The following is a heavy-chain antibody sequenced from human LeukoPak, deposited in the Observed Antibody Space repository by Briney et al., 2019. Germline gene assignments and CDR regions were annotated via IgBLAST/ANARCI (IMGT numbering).Heavy chain of an antibody. Sequence: PSETLSLTCTVSGGSISSYYWSWIRQPPGKGLEWIGYIYYSGSTNYNPSLKSRVTMSVDTSKNQFSLKLSSVTAADTAVYYCARGRYSDAFDIWGQGTMVTVSS. D-gene: IGHD2-15*01. CDR2: IYYSGST. CDR3: ARGRYSDAFDI. V-gene: IGHV4-59*12. J-gene: IGHJ3*02. CDR1: GGSISSYY.